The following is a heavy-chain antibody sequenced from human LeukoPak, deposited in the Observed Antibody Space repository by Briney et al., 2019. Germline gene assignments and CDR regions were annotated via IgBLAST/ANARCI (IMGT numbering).Heavy chain of an antibody. J-gene: IGHJ4*02. V-gene: IGHV4-59*01. CDR2: IYYSGST. D-gene: IGHD4-17*01. CDR1: GGSISSYY. Sequence: SETLSLTCTVSGGSISSYYWSWIRQPPGKGLEWIGYIYYSGSTNYNPSLKSRVTISVDTSKNQFSLKLSSVTAADTAVYYCARGIGDYAPCDYWGQGTLVTVSS. CDR3: ARGIGDYAPCDY.